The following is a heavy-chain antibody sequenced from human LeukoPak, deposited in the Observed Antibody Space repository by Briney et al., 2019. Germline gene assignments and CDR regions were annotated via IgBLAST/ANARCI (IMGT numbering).Heavy chain of an antibody. D-gene: IGHD2-2*01. CDR1: GFTFSSYA. J-gene: IGHJ4*02. CDR3: AKELISLQLLLYYFDY. V-gene: IGHV3-30*02. CDR2: IRYDGSNK. Sequence: GGSLRLSCAASGFTFSSYAMSWVRQAPGKGLEWVAFIRYDGSNKYHADSVKGRFTISRDNSKNTLYLQMNSLRAEDTAVYYCAKELISLQLLLYYFDYWAREPWSPSPQ.